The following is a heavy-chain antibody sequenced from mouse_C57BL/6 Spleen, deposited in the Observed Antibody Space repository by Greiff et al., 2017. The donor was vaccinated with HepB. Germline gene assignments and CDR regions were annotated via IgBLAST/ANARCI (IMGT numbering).Heavy chain of an antibody. CDR1: GYSFTGYY. CDR3: ARWGTVSGDYFDY. CDR2: INPSTGGT. V-gene: IGHV1-42*01. Sequence: EVQLVESGPELVKPGASVKISCKASGYSFTGYYMNWVKQSPEKSLEWIGEINPSTGGTTYNQKFKAKATLTVDKSSSTAYMQLKSLTSEDSAVYYCARWGTVSGDYFDYWGQGTTLTVSS. D-gene: IGHD1-1*01. J-gene: IGHJ2*01.